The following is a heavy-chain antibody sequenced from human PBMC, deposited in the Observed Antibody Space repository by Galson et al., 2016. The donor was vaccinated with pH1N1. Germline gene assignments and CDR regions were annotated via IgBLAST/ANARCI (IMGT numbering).Heavy chain of an antibody. J-gene: IGHJ5*02. CDR2: IDWDDDK. CDR1: GFSLSTSGMC. D-gene: IGHD4-17*01. V-gene: IGHV2-70*01. CDR3: ARMRYGDYSDWFDP. Sequence: PALVKPTQTLTLTCTFSGFSLSTSGMCVSWIRQPPGKALEWLALIDWDDDKYYSTSLKTRLTIPKDTSKNQVVLTMTNMDPADTATYYCARMRYGDYSDWFDPWGQGTLVTVSS.